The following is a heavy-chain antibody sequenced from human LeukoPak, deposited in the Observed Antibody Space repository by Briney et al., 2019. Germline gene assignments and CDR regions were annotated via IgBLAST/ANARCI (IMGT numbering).Heavy chain of an antibody. J-gene: IGHJ4*02. V-gene: IGHV3-21*04. D-gene: IGHD3-3*01. CDR3: AKEGDYDFWSGYYGY. CDR2: ISSSSSYI. CDR1: GFTFSSYS. Sequence: GGSLRLSCAASGFTFSSYSMNWVRQAPGKGLEWVSSISSSSSYIYYADSVKGRFTISRDNAKNTLYLQMNSLRAEDTAVYYCAKEGDYDFWSGYYGYWGQGTLVTVSS.